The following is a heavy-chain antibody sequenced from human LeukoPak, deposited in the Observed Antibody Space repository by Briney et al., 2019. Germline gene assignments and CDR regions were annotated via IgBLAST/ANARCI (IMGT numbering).Heavy chain of an antibody. V-gene: IGHV1-8*01. CDR2: MNPNSGNT. D-gene: IGHD3-9*01. J-gene: IGHJ4*02. CDR1: GYTFTSYD. CDR3: AKWYGGPYYDILTGYYFDY. Sequence: ASVKVSCKASGYTFTSYDINWVRQATGQGLEWMGWMNPNSGNTGYAQKFQGRVTMTRNTSISTAYMELSSLRSEDTAVYYCAKWYGGPYYDILTGYYFDYWGQGTLVTVSS.